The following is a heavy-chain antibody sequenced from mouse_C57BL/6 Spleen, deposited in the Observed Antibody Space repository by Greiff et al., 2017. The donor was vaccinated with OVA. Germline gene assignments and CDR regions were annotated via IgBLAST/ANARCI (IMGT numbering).Heavy chain of an antibody. CDR3: ARHGNYVVDYYAMDY. J-gene: IGHJ4*01. V-gene: IGHV1-85*01. D-gene: IGHD2-1*01. CDR2: IYPRDGST. Sequence: VKLMDSGPELVKPGASVKLSCKASGYTFTSYDINWVKQRPGQGLEWIGWIYPRDGSTKYNEKFKGKATLTVDTSSSTAYMELHSLTSEDSAVYFCARHGNYVVDYYAMDYWGQGTSVTVSS. CDR1: GYTFTSYD.